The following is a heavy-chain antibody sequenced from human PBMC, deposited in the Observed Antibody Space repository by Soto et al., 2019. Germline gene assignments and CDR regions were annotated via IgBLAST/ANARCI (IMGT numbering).Heavy chain of an antibody. D-gene: IGHD1-26*01. CDR2: IVVGSGNT. V-gene: IGHV1-58*01. J-gene: IGHJ4*02. CDR3: ARDGSIVGATHFDY. CDR1: GFTFTSSA. Sequence: SVKVSCKASGFTFTSSAVQWVRQARGQRLEWIGWIVVGSGNTNYAQKFQERVTITRDMSTSTAYMELSSLRSEDTAVYYCARDGSIVGATHFDYWGQGTQVTVSS.